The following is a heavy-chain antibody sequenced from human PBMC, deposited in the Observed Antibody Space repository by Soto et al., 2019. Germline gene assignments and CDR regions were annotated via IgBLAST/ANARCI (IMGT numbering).Heavy chain of an antibody. Sequence: EVQLVASGGGLVQPGGSLRLSCAASGFTVSSYIMNWVRQAPGKGLEWVSYISSSSSTIYYSDSVKGRFTISRDNAKNSLYLPMNSLRAEDTSVYYCAREGWPFDYWGQGTLVTVAS. CDR2: ISSSSSTI. CDR3: AREGWPFDY. J-gene: IGHJ4*02. V-gene: IGHV3-48*01. CDR1: GFTVSSYI.